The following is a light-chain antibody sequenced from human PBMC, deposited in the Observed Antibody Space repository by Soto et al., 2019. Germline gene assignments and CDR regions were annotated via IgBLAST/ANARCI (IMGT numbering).Light chain of an antibody. CDR2: YDS. CDR1: NIGSKS. Sequence: SYELTQPPSVSVAPGNTARITCGGTNIGSKSVHWCQQKPGQAPVLVIYYDSDRPSGIPERFSGSNSGNTATLTISRVEAGDEADYYCQVWDSSTDHSVFGGGTKLTVL. CDR3: QVWDSSTDHSV. V-gene: IGLV3-21*04. J-gene: IGLJ2*01.